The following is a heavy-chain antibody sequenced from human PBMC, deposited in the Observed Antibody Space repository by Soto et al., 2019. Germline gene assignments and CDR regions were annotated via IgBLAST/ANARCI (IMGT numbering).Heavy chain of an antibody. CDR2: INHSGST. J-gene: IGHJ3*02. V-gene: IGHV4-34*01. CDR1: GGSFSGYY. CDR3: ARSLQYYDYIWGSYRYPDAFDI. Sequence: SETLSLTCAVYGGSFSGYYWSWIRQPPEKGLEWIGEINHSGSTNYNPSLKSRVTISVDTSKNQFSLKLSSVTAADTAVYYCARSLQYYDYIWGSYRYPDAFDIWGQGTMVTVSS. D-gene: IGHD3-16*02.